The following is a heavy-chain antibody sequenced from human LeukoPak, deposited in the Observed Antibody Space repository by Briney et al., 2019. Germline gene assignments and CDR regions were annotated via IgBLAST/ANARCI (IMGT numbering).Heavy chain of an antibody. Sequence: GGSLRLSCATSGFIFSTYALSWVRQAPGKGLEWASSISGSGGSTYHADSVKGRFTISRDNSKNTLYLQMNSLRAEDTAVYYCAKGKFTFGGVIVQPFDYWGQGTLVTVSS. CDR1: GFIFSTYA. D-gene: IGHD3-16*02. J-gene: IGHJ4*02. CDR2: ISGSGGST. V-gene: IGHV3-23*01. CDR3: AKGKFTFGGVIVQPFDY.